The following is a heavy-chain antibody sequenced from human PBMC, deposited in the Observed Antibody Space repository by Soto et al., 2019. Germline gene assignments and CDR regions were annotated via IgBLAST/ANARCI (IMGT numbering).Heavy chain of an antibody. Sequence: GAAVKVSCKASGCTFSSYATSWVRQAPGQGLEWMGGIIPIFGTANYAQKFQGRVTITADKSTSTAYMELSSLRSEDTAVYYCARDRAYGYYDSSGYYYYYGMDVWGQGTTVTVSS. V-gene: IGHV1-69*06. CDR3: ARDRAYGYYDSSGYYYYYGMDV. J-gene: IGHJ6*02. CDR1: GCTFSSYA. CDR2: IIPIFGTA. D-gene: IGHD3-22*01.